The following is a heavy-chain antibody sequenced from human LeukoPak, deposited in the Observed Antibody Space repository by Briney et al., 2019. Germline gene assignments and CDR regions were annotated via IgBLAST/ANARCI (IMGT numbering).Heavy chain of an antibody. D-gene: IGHD1-20*01. CDR3: AMFSYVSGTTIS. V-gene: IGHV3-74*01. CDR1: GFTFSSYW. CDR2: VKSDGSVT. J-gene: IGHJ4*02. Sequence: TGGSLRLSCAASGFTFSSYWMHWVRQAPGKGLVWVSRVKSDGSVTNYADSVRGRFTISRDNAKNTLYLQMNSLRAEDTAVYHCAMFSYVSGTTISWGQGTLVTVSS.